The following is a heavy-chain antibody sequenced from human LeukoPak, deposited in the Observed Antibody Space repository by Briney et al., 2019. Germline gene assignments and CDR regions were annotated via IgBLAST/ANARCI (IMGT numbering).Heavy chain of an antibody. J-gene: IGHJ5*01. CDR2: INPGGGT. CDR3: ARGDYGGNSADS. Sequence: ASVKVSCKSSGYTFTSYYFHWVRQAPGQGLEWMGVINPGGGTSYAQKFQGRVTMTRDTSARRVYVELSSLRSEDTALYYCARGDYGGNSADSWGQGTLVTVSS. V-gene: IGHV1-46*01. D-gene: IGHD4-23*01. CDR1: GYTFTSYY.